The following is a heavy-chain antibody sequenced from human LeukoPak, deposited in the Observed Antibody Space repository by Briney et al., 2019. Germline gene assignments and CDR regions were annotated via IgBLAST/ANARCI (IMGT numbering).Heavy chain of an antibody. CDR3: ARSGGDIVVVPAARYYFDY. Sequence: SETLSLTCTVSGGSISSYYWSWIRQPPGKGLGWIGYIYYSGSTNYNPSLKSRVTISVDTSKNQFSLKLSSVTAADTAVYYCARSGGDIVVVPAARYYFDYWGQGTLVTVSS. D-gene: IGHD2-2*01. J-gene: IGHJ4*02. CDR1: GGSISSYY. CDR2: IYYSGST. V-gene: IGHV4-59*08.